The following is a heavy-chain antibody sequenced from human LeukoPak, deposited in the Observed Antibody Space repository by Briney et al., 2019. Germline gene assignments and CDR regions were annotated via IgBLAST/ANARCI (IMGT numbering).Heavy chain of an antibody. D-gene: IGHD4-11*01. V-gene: IGHV3-23*05. CDR2: FKTKYNQV. CDR3: ARSVPDYTRFDY. Sequence: QPGGSLGLSCVASGFTFSDYAMNWVRQAPGKGLEWVSTFKTKYNQVYYAESVRGRFTISTDNSRNTVFLQMNSLRADDTALYYCARSVPDYTRFDYWGQGALVTVSS. CDR1: GFTFSDYA. J-gene: IGHJ4*02.